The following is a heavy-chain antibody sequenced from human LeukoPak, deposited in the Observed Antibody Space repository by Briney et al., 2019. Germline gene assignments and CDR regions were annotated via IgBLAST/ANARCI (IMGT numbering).Heavy chain of an antibody. Sequence: GGSLRLSCTASGFTFRTYAMNWVRQAPGKGLEWLSGISGSGNGTYYADSVKGRFIVSRDNSKNMVYLQMNSLTVEDTATYYCAKRTMCAFDSWGQGTLLIVSS. J-gene: IGHJ4*02. D-gene: IGHD5-24*01. CDR3: AKRTMCAFDS. CDR2: ISGSGNGT. V-gene: IGHV3-23*01. CDR1: GFTFRTYA.